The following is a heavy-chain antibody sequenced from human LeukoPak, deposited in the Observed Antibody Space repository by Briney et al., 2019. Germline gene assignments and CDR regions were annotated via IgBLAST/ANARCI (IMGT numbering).Heavy chain of an antibody. CDR2: INAGHGIT. J-gene: IGHJ4*02. D-gene: IGHD1-14*01. CDR1: GYTFTSYT. Sequence: ASVKVSCKASGYTFTSYTIHWVRQAPGQSLEWMGWINAGHGITKYSENFQARVTITRDTVATTAYMELRSLRSDDTAVYYCARGAGFAEPLPDYWGRGTLVTVSS. V-gene: IGHV1-3*01. CDR3: ARGAGFAEPLPDY.